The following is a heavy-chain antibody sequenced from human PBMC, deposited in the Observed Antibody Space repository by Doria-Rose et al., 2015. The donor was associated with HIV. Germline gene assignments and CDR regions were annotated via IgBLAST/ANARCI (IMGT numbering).Heavy chain of an antibody. V-gene: IGHV3-30*18. D-gene: IGHD4-17*01. J-gene: IGHJ3*02. Sequence: QVQLVESGGGLVQPGGSLRLSCAASGFTFSNYAMAWVRQAPGKGLEWVAIISFDGSNEYFVDSVRGRFTISRDNSKNTLYLQMNSLRAADTALYYCAKDRYGGYFTHGAFDIWGQGTMVTVSS. CDR1: GFTFSNYA. CDR3: AKDRYGGYFTHGAFDI. CDR2: ISFDGSNE.